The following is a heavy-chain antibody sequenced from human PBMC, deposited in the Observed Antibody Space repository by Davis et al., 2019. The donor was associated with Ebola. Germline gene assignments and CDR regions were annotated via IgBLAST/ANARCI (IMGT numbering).Heavy chain of an antibody. CDR3: ARDSSSSVYSSGWYGTYYYYGMDV. V-gene: IGHV3-74*01. D-gene: IGHD6-19*01. J-gene: IGHJ6*04. CDR1: GFTFSTYW. CDR2: INGDGSIT. Sequence: GESLKISCAASGFTFSTYWMHWVRQGPGKGLVWVSYINGDGSITAYADSVKGRFTISRDNSKNTLYLQMNSLRAEDTAVYYCARDSSSSVYSSGWYGTYYYYGMDVWGKGTTVTVSS.